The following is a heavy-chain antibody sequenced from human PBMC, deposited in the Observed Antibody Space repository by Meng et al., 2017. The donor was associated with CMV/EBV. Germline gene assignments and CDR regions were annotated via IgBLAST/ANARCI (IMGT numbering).Heavy chain of an antibody. J-gene: IGHJ4*02. CDR1: GGSISSGDYY. D-gene: IGHD1-14*01. CDR2: IYYSGST. V-gene: IGHV4-30-4*08. Sequence: LQESGPGLVKPSQTLSLTCTVSGGSISSGDYYWSWIRQPPGKGLEWIGYIYYSGSTYYNPSLKSRVTISVDTSKNQFSLKLSSVTAADTAVYYCARVTSRVAGAFDYWGQGTLVTVSS. CDR3: ARVTSRVAGAFDY.